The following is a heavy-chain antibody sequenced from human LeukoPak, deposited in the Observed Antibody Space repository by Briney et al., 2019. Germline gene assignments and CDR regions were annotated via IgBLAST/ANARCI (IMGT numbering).Heavy chain of an antibody. V-gene: IGHV4-34*01. CDR2: INHSGST. CDR3: ASVSSGWFGEY. Sequence: PGGSLRLSCAVSGFSFSSYWMTWVRQGPGKGLEWIGEINHSGSTNYNPSLKSRVTISVDTSKNQFSLKLSSVTAADTAVYYCASVSSGWFGEYWGQGTLVTVSS. D-gene: IGHD3-10*01. CDR1: GFSFSSYW. J-gene: IGHJ4*02.